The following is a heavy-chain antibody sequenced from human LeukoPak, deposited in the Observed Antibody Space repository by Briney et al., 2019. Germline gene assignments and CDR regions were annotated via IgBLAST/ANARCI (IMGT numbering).Heavy chain of an antibody. J-gene: IGHJ4*02. V-gene: IGHV1-2*02. D-gene: IGHD3-22*01. CDR1: GYTFTGYY. CDR3: ARDWTTRRVVTQLDY. CDR2: INPNSGGT. Sequence: ASVKVSCKASGYTFTGYYMHWVRQAPGQGLEWXXXINPNSGGTNYAQKFQGRVTMTRDTSISTAYMELSRLRSDDTAVYYCARDWTTRRVVTQLDYWGQGTLVTVSS.